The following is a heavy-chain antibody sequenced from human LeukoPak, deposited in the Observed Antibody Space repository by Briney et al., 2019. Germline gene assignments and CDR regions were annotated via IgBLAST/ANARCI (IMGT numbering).Heavy chain of an antibody. CDR1: GGSISGGSYY. CDR2: IYTSGST. Sequence: SETLSLTCTVSGGSISGGSYYWSWIRQPAGKGLEWIGRIYTSGSTNYNPSLKSRVTISVDTSKNQFSLKLSSVTAADTAVYYCARDVGGYGDAYYYYMDVWGKGTTVTISS. CDR3: ARDVGGYGDAYYYYMDV. D-gene: IGHD4-17*01. J-gene: IGHJ6*03. V-gene: IGHV4-61*02.